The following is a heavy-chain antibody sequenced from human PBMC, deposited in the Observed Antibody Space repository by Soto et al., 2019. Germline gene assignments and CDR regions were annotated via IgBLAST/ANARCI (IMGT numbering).Heavy chain of an antibody. D-gene: IGHD6-13*01. J-gene: IGHJ6*03. CDR1: GGTFSIYT. CDR3: ARETKQLPDDHYYYYYYYMDV. CDR2: IIPILGIA. Sequence: GASVKVSCKASGGTFSIYTIIWVRQAPGQGLEWMGRIIPILGIANYAQKFQGRVTITADKSTSTAYMELSSLRSEDTAVYYCARETKQLPDDHYYYYYYYMDVWGKGTTVTVSS. V-gene: IGHV1-69*04.